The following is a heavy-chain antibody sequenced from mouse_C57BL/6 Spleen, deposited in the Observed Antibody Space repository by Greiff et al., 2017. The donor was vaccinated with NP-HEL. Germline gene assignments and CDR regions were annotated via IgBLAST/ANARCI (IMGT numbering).Heavy chain of an antibody. D-gene: IGHD4-1*01. V-gene: IGHV5-17*01. CDR1: GFTFSDYG. CDR2: ISSGSSTI. Sequence: EVMLVESGGGLVKPGGSLKLSCAASGFTFSDYGMHWVRQAPEKGLEWVAYISSGSSTIYYADTVKGRFTISRDNAKNTLFLQTTSLRSENTAMYYCARETGTGYFDYWGQGTTLTVSS. J-gene: IGHJ2*01. CDR3: ARETGTGYFDY.